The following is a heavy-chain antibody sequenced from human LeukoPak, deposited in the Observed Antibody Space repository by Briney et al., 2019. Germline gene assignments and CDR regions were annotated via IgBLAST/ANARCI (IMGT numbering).Heavy chain of an antibody. CDR1: GGSISSSSYY. V-gene: IGHV4-61*05. CDR3: ARRGPTYYYDSSGYGDAFDI. Sequence: SKTLSLTCTVSGGSISSSSYYWSWIRQPPGKGLEWIGYIYYSGSTNYNPSLKSRVTISVDTSKNQFSLKLSSVTAADTAVYYCARRGPTYYYDSSGYGDAFDIWGQGTMVTVSS. CDR2: IYYSGST. J-gene: IGHJ3*02. D-gene: IGHD3-22*01.